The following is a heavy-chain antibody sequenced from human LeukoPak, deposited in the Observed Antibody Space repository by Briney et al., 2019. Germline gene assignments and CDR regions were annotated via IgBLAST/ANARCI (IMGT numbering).Heavy chain of an antibody. D-gene: IGHD5-18*01. J-gene: IGHJ4*02. CDR3: ARDFRGYSYGSPYFDY. Sequence: GGSLRLSCAASGFTFSSYSMNWVRQAPGKGLEWVSSISSSSSYIYYADSVKGRFTISRDSARNSLYLQMNSLRAEDTAVYYCARDFRGYSYGSPYFDYWGQGTLVTVSS. CDR1: GFTFSSYS. CDR2: ISSSSSYI. V-gene: IGHV3-21*01.